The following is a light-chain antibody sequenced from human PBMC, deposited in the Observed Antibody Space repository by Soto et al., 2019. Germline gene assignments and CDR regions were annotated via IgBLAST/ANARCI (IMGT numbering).Light chain of an antibody. V-gene: IGKV3-20*01. J-gene: IGKJ2*01. CDR3: QQYGSSPPYT. Sequence: VLTQSPGTLSLSPGERATLSCRASQSVDRSDIAWYQQKPGQAPSVLIYEASNRATGIPDRFSGSGSGTDFTLTISRLEPEDFAVYYCQQYGSSPPYTFGQGTKVDTK. CDR1: QSVDRSD. CDR2: EAS.